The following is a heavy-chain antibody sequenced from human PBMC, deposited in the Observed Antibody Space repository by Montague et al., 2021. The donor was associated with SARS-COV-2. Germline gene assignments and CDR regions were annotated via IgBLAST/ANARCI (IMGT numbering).Heavy chain of an antibody. CDR1: GGSISSSSYY. CDR2: IYYSGST. Sequence: SETLSLTCTVSGGSISSSSYYWGWIRQPPGKGLEWIGSIYYSGSTYYNPSLKSRVTISVDTSKNQFSLKLSSVTAAGTAVYYCARQGPLFSWFDPWGQGTLVTVSS. CDR3: ARQGPLFSWFDP. J-gene: IGHJ5*02. V-gene: IGHV4-39*01. D-gene: IGHD3-10*02.